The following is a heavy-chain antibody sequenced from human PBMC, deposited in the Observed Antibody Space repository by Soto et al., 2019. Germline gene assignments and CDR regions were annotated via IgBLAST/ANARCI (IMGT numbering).Heavy chain of an antibody. D-gene: IGHD3-16*02. CDR1: GFSFSSYA. V-gene: IGHV3-23*01. CDR3: TIVANDY. CDR2: LSGSGGRT. J-gene: IGHJ4*02. Sequence: HPGGSLRLSCTASGFSFSSYAMSWVRQAPGKGLEWVSSLSGSGGRTHYAESVKGRFTISRDNSKNTVDLQMNSLRVDDTAVYYCTIVANDYWGQGTLVTVSS.